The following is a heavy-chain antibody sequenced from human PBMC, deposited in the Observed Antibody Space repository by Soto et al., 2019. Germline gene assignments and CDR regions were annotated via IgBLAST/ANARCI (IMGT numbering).Heavy chain of an antibody. CDR2: IYYSGST. CDR3: ASSGYSYGFDY. Sequence: SETLSLTCTASGGSISSYYWSWIRQPPGKGLEWIGYIYYSGSTNYNPSLKSRVTIAVDTSKNQFSLRLSSVTAADTAVYYCASSGYSYGFDYWGQGTLVTVSS. J-gene: IGHJ4*02. CDR1: GGSISSYY. V-gene: IGHV4-59*01. D-gene: IGHD5-18*01.